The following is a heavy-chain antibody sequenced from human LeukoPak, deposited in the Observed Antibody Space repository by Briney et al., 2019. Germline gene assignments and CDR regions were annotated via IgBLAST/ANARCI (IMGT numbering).Heavy chain of an antibody. V-gene: IGHV1-2*02. Sequence: ASVKVSCKASGYTFTDYYIHWVRQAPGQGLEWMGWINPNNGDTNYAQKFQGRVTMTRDTSISTAYMELSRLRSDDTAVYYCARGGKVMITEVRGALVSRDGFDIWGQGTMVTVSS. J-gene: IGHJ3*02. CDR2: INPNNGDT. CDR1: GYTFTDYY. D-gene: IGHD3-10*01. CDR3: ARGGKVMITEVRGALVSRDGFDI.